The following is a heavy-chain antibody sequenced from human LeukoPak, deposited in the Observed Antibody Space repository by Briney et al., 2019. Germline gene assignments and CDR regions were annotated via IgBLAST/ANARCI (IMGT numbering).Heavy chain of an antibody. D-gene: IGHD2-15*01. CDR3: ARVLESAYCSGGSCFDY. V-gene: IGHV1-18*01. Sequence: ASVKVSCKASGYTFTSYGISWVRQAPGQGLEWMGWISAYNGNTNYAQKLQGRVTMTTDASTSTAYMELRSLRSDGTAVYYCARVLESAYCSGGSCFDYWGQGTLVTVSS. CDR2: ISAYNGNT. CDR1: GYTFTSYG. J-gene: IGHJ4*02.